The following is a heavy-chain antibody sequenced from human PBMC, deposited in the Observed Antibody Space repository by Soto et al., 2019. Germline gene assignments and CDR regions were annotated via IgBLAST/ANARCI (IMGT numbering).Heavy chain of an antibody. V-gene: IGHV1-24*01. CDR3: AHSGSYLSPFDY. J-gene: IGHJ4*02. CDR1: GYTLTELS. Sequence: ASVKVSCKVSGYTLTELSMHWVRQAPGKGLEWMGGFDPEDGETIYAQKFQGRVTMTEDTSTDTAYMELSSLRSEDTAVYYCAHSGSYLSPFDYGGQGTLVTVSS. CDR2: FDPEDGET. D-gene: IGHD1-26*01.